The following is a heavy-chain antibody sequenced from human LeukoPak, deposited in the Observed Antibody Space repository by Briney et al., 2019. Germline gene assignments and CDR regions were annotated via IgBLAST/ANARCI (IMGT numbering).Heavy chain of an antibody. V-gene: IGHV3-30-3*01. Sequence: GGSLRLSCAASGFTFSSYAMHWVRQAPGKGLEWVAVISYDGSNKYYADSVKGRFTISRDNSKNTLYLQMNSLRAEDTAVYYCASVVSRLDYWGQGTLVTVSS. D-gene: IGHD2-2*01. CDR1: GFTFSSYA. CDR3: ASVVSRLDY. CDR2: ISYDGSNK. J-gene: IGHJ4*02.